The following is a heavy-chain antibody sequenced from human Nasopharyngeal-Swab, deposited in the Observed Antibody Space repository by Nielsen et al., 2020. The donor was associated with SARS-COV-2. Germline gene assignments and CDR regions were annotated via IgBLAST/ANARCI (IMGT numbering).Heavy chain of an antibody. J-gene: IGHJ6*02. Sequence: SETLSLTCTVSGGSISSGDYYWSWIRQPPGKGLEWIGYIYYSGSTYYNPSLKSRVTISVDTSKNQFSLKLSSVTAADTAVYYCARPFREPSRYYYGMGVWGQGTTVTVSS. CDR2: IYYSGST. V-gene: IGHV4-30-4*01. CDR1: GGSISSGDYY. CDR3: ARPFREPSRYYYGMGV. D-gene: IGHD3-10*01.